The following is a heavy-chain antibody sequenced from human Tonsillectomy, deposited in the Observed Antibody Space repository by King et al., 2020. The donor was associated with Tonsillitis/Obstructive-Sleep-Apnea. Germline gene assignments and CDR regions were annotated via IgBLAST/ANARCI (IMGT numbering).Heavy chain of an antibody. D-gene: IGHD1-1*01. V-gene: IGHV4-59*01. CDR2: IYYSGST. Sequence: QLQESGPGLVKPSETLSLTCTVSGGSLSGYYWSWIRQPPGKGLEWNWYIYYSGSTNFSPSLQSRVTISADTPKNQFSLKLSSVTAADTAVYYCARDVQGDGFDIWGQGTVVTVSS. CDR1: GGSLSGYY. J-gene: IGHJ3*02. CDR3: ARDVQGDGFDI.